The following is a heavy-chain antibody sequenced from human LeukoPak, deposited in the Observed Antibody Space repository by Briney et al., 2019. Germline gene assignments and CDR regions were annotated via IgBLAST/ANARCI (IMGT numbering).Heavy chain of an antibody. V-gene: IGHV3-23*01. CDR2: ISGSGGST. D-gene: IGHD6-13*01. Sequence: GGSLRLSCAASGFTFSSYAMSWVRQAPGKGLEWVSAISGSGGSTYYADSVKGRFTISRDNSKNTLCLQMNSLRAEDTAVYYCAKDRGSSWLNWFDPWGQGTLVTVSS. CDR1: GFTFSSYA. CDR3: AKDRGSSWLNWFDP. J-gene: IGHJ5*02.